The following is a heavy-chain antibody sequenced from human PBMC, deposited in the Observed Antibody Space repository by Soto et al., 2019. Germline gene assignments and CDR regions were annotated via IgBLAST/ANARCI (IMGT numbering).Heavy chain of an antibody. CDR1: GGSISSYY. J-gene: IGHJ4*02. CDR3: ARNYGGNVDY. V-gene: IGHV4-59*08. Sequence: QVQLQESGPGLVRPSETLSLTCTVSGGSISSYYLSWIRQPPGKGLEWLGYIYYSGSANYNPSLTSRVTISVDTSKNQFSLKLSSATAADTAVYYCARNYGGNVDYWGQGTLVTVSS. D-gene: IGHD4-17*01. CDR2: IYYSGSA.